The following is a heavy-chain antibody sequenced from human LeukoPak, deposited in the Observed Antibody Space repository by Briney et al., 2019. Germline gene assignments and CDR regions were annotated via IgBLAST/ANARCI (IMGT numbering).Heavy chain of an antibody. CDR3: AREELTGDYFDY. Sequence: GGSLRLSCAASGFTFSSYAMHWVREAPGKGLEWVAVISYDGSNKYYADSVKGRLTISRHNSKNTLYLQMKSLRAEDTAVYYCAREELTGDYFDYWGQGTLVTVSS. CDR2: ISYDGSNK. CDR1: GFTFSSYA. V-gene: IGHV3-30-3*01. J-gene: IGHJ4*02. D-gene: IGHD7-27*01.